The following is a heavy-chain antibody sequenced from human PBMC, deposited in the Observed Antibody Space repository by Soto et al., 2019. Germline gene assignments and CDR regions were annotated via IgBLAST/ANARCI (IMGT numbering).Heavy chain of an antibody. V-gene: IGHV4-30-2*05. CDR2: IYHSGST. J-gene: IGHJ5*02. D-gene: IGHD2-8*01. CDR3: ARGGRDIVLMVYASPWFDP. Sequence: SETLSLTCAVSGGSIGSGGYSWSWIRQPPGKGLEWIGYIYHSGSTYYNPSLKSRVTISVDTSKNQFSLKLSSVTAADTAVYYCARGGRDIVLMVYASPWFDPWGQGTLVTVSS. CDR1: GGSIGSGGYS.